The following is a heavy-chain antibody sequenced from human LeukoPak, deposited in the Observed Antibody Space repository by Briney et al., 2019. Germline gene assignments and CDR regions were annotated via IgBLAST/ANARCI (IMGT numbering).Heavy chain of an antibody. CDR3: ARPPWPYGVGYYMDV. D-gene: IGHD4-17*01. J-gene: IGHJ6*03. Sequence: PSETLSLTCTVSGGSISSYYWSWIRQPPGKGLEWIGYIYSSGSTNYNPSLKSRVTISVDTSKTQFSLKLSSVTAADTAVYYCARPPWPYGVGYYMDVWGKGTTVTVSS. CDR2: IYSSGST. V-gene: IGHV4-59*01. CDR1: GGSISSYY.